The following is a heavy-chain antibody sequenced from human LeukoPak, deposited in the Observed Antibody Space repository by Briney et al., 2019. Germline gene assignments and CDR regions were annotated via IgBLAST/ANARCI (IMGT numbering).Heavy chain of an antibody. J-gene: IGHJ5*02. D-gene: IGHD2-8*01. V-gene: IGHV4-4*09. CDR2: IYTSGST. CDR3: ARENYCTNGVCWAFDP. Sequence: PSETLSLTCTVSGGSISSYNWSWIRQPPGKGLEWIGYIYTSGSTNYNPSLKSRVTISVDTSKNQFSLQLSSVTAADTAVYYCARENYCTNGVCWAFDPWGQGTLVTVSS. CDR1: GGSISSYN.